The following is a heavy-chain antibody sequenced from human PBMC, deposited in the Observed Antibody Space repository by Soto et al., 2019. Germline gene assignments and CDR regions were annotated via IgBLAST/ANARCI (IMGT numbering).Heavy chain of an antibody. V-gene: IGHV1-18*04. J-gene: IGHJ6*02. D-gene: IGHD2-2*02. CDR1: GYTFTSYG. CDR2: ISAYNGNT. CDR3: ARYCSSTSCYSYYYGMDV. Sequence: QVQLVQSGAEVKKPGASVKVSCKASGYTFTSYGISWVRQAPGQGLEWMGWISAYNGNTHYAQKLQGRVTMTTDTTTSTAYMELRSLRSDDTAVYYCARYCSSTSCYSYYYGMDVWGQGTTVTVAS.